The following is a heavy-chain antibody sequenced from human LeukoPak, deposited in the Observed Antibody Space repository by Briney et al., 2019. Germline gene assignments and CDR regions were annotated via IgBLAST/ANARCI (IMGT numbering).Heavy chain of an antibody. J-gene: IGHJ4*02. CDR1: GFTFSSYW. Sequence: GGSPRLSCAASGFTFSSYWMTWVRQAPGKGLEWVANIKHNGDELNYVDSVEDRFTISRDNAKNSLYLHMTSLRAEDTAVYYCARELRTFDYWGQGTLVTVSS. CDR3: ARELRTFDY. CDR2: IKHNGDEL. V-gene: IGHV3-7*01. D-gene: IGHD3-16*01.